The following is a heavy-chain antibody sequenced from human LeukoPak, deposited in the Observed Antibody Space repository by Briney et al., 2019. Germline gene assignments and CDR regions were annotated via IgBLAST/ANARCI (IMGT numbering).Heavy chain of an antibody. V-gene: IGHV3-74*01. Sequence: SAGSLRLSCTASGFTFSSYWMHWVRQAPGKGLVWVSRITSDGSSTSHADSVKGRFTISRDNAKNTLYLQMNSLRAEDTAVYYCSRGVGDTDSWGQGTLVTVSS. J-gene: IGHJ4*02. CDR1: GFTFSSYW. CDR2: ITSDGSST. CDR3: SRGVGDTDS. D-gene: IGHD1-26*01.